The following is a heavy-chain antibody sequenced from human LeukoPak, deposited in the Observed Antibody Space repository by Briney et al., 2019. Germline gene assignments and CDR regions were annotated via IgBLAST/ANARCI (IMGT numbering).Heavy chain of an antibody. CDR3: AELGITMIGGV. D-gene: IGHD3-10*02. Sequence: QSGGSLRLSCAASGFTFNNNGMHWVRQAPGKGLEWVAFIRYDGIYKYYADSVKGRFTIFRDKSKTTLFLQMDSLRAEDTAVYYCAELGITMIGGVWGKGTTVTISS. J-gene: IGHJ6*04. CDR1: GFTFNNNG. V-gene: IGHV3-30*02. CDR2: IRYDGIYK.